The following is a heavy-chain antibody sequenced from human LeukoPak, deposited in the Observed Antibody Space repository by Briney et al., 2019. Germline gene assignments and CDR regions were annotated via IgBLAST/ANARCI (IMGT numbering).Heavy chain of an antibody. CDR1: GFTFSGFS. CDR2: MNEYGSEI. Sequence: TGGSLRLSCAVSGFTFSGFSMSWVRQAPGKGLEWVAKMNEYGSEIFYVDSVKGRFTISRDNAKNSLYLQMNRLRAEDTAVYYCARNQDKYCSATSCCFDYWGQGTLVTVSS. CDR3: ARNQDKYCSATSCCFDY. D-gene: IGHD2-2*01. J-gene: IGHJ4*02. V-gene: IGHV3-7*01.